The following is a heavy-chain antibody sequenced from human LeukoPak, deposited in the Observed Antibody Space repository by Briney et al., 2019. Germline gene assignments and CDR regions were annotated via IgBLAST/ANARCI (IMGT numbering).Heavy chain of an antibody. CDR2: IRYDGSDS. CDR3: AKDIGIGGYYPAAFDI. V-gene: IGHV3-30*02. D-gene: IGHD3-22*01. J-gene: IGHJ3*02. Sequence: GGSLRLSCAASGFTFSNYGMHWVRQAPGKGLEWVTFIRYDGSDSYYADSVEGRFTISRDNYKNTLYLQMNSLGAEDTAVYYCAKDIGIGGYYPAAFDIWGQGTMVTVSS. CDR1: GFTFSNYG.